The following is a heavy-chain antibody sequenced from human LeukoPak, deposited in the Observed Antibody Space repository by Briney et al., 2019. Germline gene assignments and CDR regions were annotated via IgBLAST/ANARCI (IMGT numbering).Heavy chain of an antibody. CDR2: INTNTGNP. V-gene: IGHV7-4-1*02. J-gene: IGHJ5*02. Sequence: WASVKVSCKASGYTFNTYSMNWVRQAPGQGLEWMGWINTNTGNPTYAQGFTGRFVFSLDTSVSTAYLQINSLKTEDTAVYYCARERGFGELSEVWFDPWGQGTLVTVSS. CDR3: ARERGFGELSEVWFDP. CDR1: GYTFNTYS. D-gene: IGHD3-10*01.